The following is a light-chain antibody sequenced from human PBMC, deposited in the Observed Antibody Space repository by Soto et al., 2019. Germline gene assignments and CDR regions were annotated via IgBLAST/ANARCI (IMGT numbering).Light chain of an antibody. J-gene: IGLJ1*01. Sequence: QSALTQPASVSGSPGHSITISCTGTSSDVGGYNYVSWYQQHPGKAPKLMIYDVSNRPSGVSNRFSGPKSGNTASLTISGLQAEDEADYYCSSYTSSSTRVFGTGTKVTVL. CDR3: SSYTSSSTRV. CDR1: SSDVGGYNY. V-gene: IGLV2-14*01. CDR2: DVS.